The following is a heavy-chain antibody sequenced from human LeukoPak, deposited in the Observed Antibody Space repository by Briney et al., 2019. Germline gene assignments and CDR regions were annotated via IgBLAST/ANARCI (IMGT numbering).Heavy chain of an antibody. CDR2: ISYSGST. CDR3: ARDGRAGSLFAY. J-gene: IGHJ4*02. Sequence: SETLSLTCTVSGGSISGYYWSWIRQPPGKGLEWVGYISYSGSTNYKPSLRSRVTISVDTSKNQFSLKLSSVTAADTAIYYCARDGRAGSLFAYWGQGTLVTVSS. CDR1: GGSISGYY. D-gene: IGHD6-19*01. V-gene: IGHV4-59*01.